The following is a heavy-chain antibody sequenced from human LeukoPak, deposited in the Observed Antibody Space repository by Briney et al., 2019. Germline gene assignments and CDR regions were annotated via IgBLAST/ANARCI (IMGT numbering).Heavy chain of an antibody. J-gene: IGHJ4*02. CDR2: IYYSGIT. CDR3: ARQGTITYAYFDY. CDR1: GDSITTTDHY. V-gene: IGHV4-39*01. Sequence: PSETLSLTCTVSGDSITTTDHYWGWIRQSPDKGLEWIGNIYYSGITDNNPSLKSRVTMSVDTSKNQFSLKLRSVTPADSAVYYCARQGTITYAYFDYWSQGTLVTVSS. D-gene: IGHD2-2*01.